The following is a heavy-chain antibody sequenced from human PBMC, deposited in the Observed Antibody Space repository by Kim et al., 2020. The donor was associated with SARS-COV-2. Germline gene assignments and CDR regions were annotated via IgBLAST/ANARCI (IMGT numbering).Heavy chain of an antibody. CDR3: ARGAVLPAARASEDY. CDR2: IYYSGST. D-gene: IGHD2-2*01. CDR1: GGSISSGGYY. V-gene: IGHV4-31*03. J-gene: IGHJ4*02. Sequence: SETLSLTCTVSGGSISSGGYYWSWIRQHPGKGLEWIGYIYYSGSTYYNPSLKSRVTISVDTSKNQFSLKLSSVTAADTAVYYCARGAVLPAARASEDYWGQGTLVTVSS.